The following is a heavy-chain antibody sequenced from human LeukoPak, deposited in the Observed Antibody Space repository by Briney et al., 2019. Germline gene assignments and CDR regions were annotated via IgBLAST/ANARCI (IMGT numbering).Heavy chain of an antibody. CDR2: INPNSGGT. V-gene: IGHV1-2*02. Sequence: ASVKVSCKASGYTLTGYYMHWVRQAPGQGLEWMGWINPNSGGTNYAQKFQGRVTMTRDTSISTAYMELSRLRSDDTAVYYCARDRGYSNYGNWFDPWGQGTLVTVSS. CDR1: GYTLTGYY. CDR3: ARDRGYSNYGNWFDP. J-gene: IGHJ5*02. D-gene: IGHD4-11*01.